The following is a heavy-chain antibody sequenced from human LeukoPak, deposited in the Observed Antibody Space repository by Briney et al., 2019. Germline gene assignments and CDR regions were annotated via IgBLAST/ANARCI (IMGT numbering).Heavy chain of an antibody. V-gene: IGHV3-23*01. CDR2: VVNNADST. D-gene: IGHD1-14*01. CDR3: VKDTGRGDF. Sequence: PGGSLRLSCAASGFTFSTYAMNWVRQAPGKGLEWVPSVVNNADSTYYADSVKGRFIISRDNSKNTLYLQMSSLRDEDTAVYYCVKDTGRGDFWGQGTQVTVSS. CDR1: GFTFSTYA. J-gene: IGHJ4*02.